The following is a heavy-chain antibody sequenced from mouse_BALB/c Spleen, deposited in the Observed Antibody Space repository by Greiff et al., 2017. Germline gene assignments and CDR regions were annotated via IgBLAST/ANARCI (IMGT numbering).Heavy chain of an antibody. V-gene: IGHV1-7*01. CDR1: GYTFTSYW. CDR2: INPSTGYT. D-gene: IGHD2-1*01. J-gene: IGHJ3*01. CDR3: GREYYGNPWFAY. Sequence: QVQLKESGAELAKPGASVKMSCKASGYTFTSYWMHWVKQRPGQGLEWIGYINPSTGYTEYNQKFKDKATLTADKSSSTAYMQLSSLTSEDSAVYYCGREYYGNPWFAYWGQGTLVTVSA.